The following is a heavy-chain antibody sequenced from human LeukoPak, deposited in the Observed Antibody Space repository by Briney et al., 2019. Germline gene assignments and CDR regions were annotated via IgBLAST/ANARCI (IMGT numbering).Heavy chain of an antibody. V-gene: IGHV3-23*01. D-gene: IGHD3-22*01. CDR2: TRGSGDST. Sequence: GESLRLSCAASGVSFSSYAMSWVRQAPGKGLGWVSATRGSGDSTYYADSGKGRFTISRDNSKNSLYLQMDSLRAEDTAVYYCAKLTNYDSSGFDAWGQGTLVTVSS. J-gene: IGHJ5*02. CDR3: AKLTNYDSSGFDA. CDR1: GVSFSSYA.